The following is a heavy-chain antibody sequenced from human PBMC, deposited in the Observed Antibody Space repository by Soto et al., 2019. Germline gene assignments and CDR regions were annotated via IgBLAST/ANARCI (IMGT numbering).Heavy chain of an antibody. CDR1: GFTFSSYA. D-gene: IGHD3-3*01. CDR2: ISGSGGST. CDR3: AKVYDFWSGYPGDAFDI. Sequence: GRSLRLSCAASGFTFSSYAMSWVRQAPGKGLEWVSAISGSGGSTYYADSVKGRFTISRDNSKNTLYLQMNSLRAEDTAVYYCAKVYDFWSGYPGDAFDIWGQGTMVTVSS. J-gene: IGHJ3*02. V-gene: IGHV3-23*01.